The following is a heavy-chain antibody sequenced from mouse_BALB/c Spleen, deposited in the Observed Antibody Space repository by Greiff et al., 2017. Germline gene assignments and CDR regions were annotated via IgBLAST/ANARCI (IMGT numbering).Heavy chain of an antibody. D-gene: IGHD2-12*01. CDR2: IDPSDSET. CDR1: GYTFTSYW. J-gene: IGHJ1*01. CDR3: ATYSQRWYFDD. Sequence: QVQLQQSGAELVRPGASVKLSCKASGYTFTSYWMNWVKQRPGQGLEWIGMIDPSDSETHYKQMFKDKATLTIDKSSSTSYMQLSSLTSEDAAVYCCATYSQRWYFDDWGAGTTVTVSS. V-gene: IGHV1-61*01.